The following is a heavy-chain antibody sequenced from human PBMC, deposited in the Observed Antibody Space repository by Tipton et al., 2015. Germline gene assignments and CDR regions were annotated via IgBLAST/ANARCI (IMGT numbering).Heavy chain of an antibody. CDR2: ISGSGGST. CDR3: AGDSSPSVGYFDS. V-gene: IGHV3-23*01. J-gene: IGHJ4*02. Sequence: GSLRLSCAASGFTSSSYAMSWVRQAPGKGPEWVSGISGSGGSTYYADSVKGRFTISRDNSKNTLYLQMNSLRAEDTAVYYCAGDSSPSVGYFDSWGQGTLVTVSS. CDR1: GFTSSSYA. D-gene: IGHD6-6*01.